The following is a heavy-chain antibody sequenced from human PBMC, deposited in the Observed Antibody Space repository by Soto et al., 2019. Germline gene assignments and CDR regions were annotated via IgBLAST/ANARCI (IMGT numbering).Heavy chain of an antibody. Sequence: SQNLCLTCTVSNGALSSNYWSWIRQSPGKGLEWIGNIYYSGSTNYNPSLKSRVTMSVDTSKNQFTLKLSSVTAADTGVYFCARSFMVPVDFFDYWGQGALDT. CDR1: NGALSSNY. CDR2: IYYSGST. D-gene: IGHD3-10*01. V-gene: IGHV4-59*01. CDR3: ARSFMVPVDFFDY. J-gene: IGHJ4*02.